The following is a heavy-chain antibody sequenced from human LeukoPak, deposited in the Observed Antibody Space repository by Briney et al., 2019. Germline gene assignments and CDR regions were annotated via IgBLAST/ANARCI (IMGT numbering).Heavy chain of an antibody. CDR3: ATLGCAGENCPRAGRALGGY. CDR1: GFTFSICT. J-gene: IGHJ4*02. V-gene: IGHV3-21*01. D-gene: IGHD2-21*01. Sequence: GGSLRLSCTGSGFTFSICTLHWVRQAPGKELEWVSSISSGGTFVFYADSVTGRFTISRDNAGKFLYLQMDSLRAEDTAVYYCATLGCAGENCPRAGRALGGYWGPGTLVTVSS. CDR2: ISSGGTFV.